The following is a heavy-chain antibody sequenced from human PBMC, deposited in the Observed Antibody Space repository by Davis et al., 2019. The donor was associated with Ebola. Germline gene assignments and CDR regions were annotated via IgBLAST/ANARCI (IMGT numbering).Heavy chain of an antibody. D-gene: IGHD3-22*01. CDR1: GYTFTGYY. CDR2: INPNSGGT. CDR3: ARAVTMILEVTPFDY. J-gene: IGHJ4*02. Sequence: ASVKVSCKASGYTFTGYYMHWVRQAPGQGLEWMGWINPNSGGTNYAQKFQGRVTVTRDTSISTAYMELSRLRSDDTAVYYCARAVTMILEVTPFDYWGQGTLVTVSS. V-gene: IGHV1-2*02.